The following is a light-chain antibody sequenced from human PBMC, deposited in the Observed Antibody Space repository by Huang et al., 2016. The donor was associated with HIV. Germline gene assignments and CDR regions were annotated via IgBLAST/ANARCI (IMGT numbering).Light chain of an antibody. CDR1: QTILHNNNNEYF. V-gene: IGKV4-1*01. Sequence: DIVMTQFPDSLAVSLGERATINCKSSQTILHNNNNEYFLAWYQQKPGQPPKLLIYCTSTRESGVPDRCSGSGSGTDFTLTISNLQAEDVAVYYCHQYYDTPYTFGQGTKLEI. J-gene: IGKJ2*01. CDR2: CTS. CDR3: HQYYDTPYT.